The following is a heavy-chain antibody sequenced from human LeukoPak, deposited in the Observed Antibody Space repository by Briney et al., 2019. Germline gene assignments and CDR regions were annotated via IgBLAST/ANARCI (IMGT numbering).Heavy chain of an antibody. J-gene: IGHJ4*02. Sequence: GGSLRLSCAASGFTFSSYAMHWVRQAPGKGLEWVSAISGSGGSTYYADSVKGRFTISRDNSKNTLYLQMNSLRAEDTAVYYCAKKKGIAARPYYFDYWGQGTLVTVSS. CDR3: AKKKGIAARPYYFDY. D-gene: IGHD6-6*01. CDR1: GFTFSSYA. CDR2: ISGSGGST. V-gene: IGHV3-23*01.